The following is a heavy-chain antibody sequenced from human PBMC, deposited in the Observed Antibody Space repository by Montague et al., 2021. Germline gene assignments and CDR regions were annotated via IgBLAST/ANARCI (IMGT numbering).Heavy chain of an antibody. Sequence: SETLSLTCTVSGGSISSNGSCWPWFAQPPGKGRSKVGPPFKLGGPSYGRSPKSGVTIAEDTSKNQFPLSLSAGTAADTVVYYCARSLYCIGGSCYSGFDPWGQGTLVTVSS. CDR3: ARSLYCIGGSCYSGFDP. CDR2: PFKLGGP. D-gene: IGHD2-15*01. J-gene: IGHJ5*02. CDR1: GGSISSNGSC. V-gene: IGHV4-39*01.